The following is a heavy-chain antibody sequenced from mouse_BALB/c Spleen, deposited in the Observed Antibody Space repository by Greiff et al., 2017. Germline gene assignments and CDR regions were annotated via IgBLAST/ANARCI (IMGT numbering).Heavy chain of an antibody. J-gene: IGHJ4*01. Sequence: EVKLMESGGGLVKPGGSLKLSCAASGFTFSSYAMSWVRQSPEKRLEWVAEISSGGSYTYYPDTVTGRFTISRDNAKNTLYLEMSSLRSEDTAMYYCARVYYYGSSYYAMDYWGQGTSVTVSS. CDR2: ISSGGSYT. CDR1: GFTFSSYA. V-gene: IGHV5-9-4*01. CDR3: ARVYYYGSSYYAMDY. D-gene: IGHD1-1*01.